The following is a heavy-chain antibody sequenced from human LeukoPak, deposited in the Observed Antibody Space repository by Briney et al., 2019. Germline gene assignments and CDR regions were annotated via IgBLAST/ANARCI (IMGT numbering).Heavy chain of an antibody. D-gene: IGHD3-3*01. Sequence: ASVKVSCKASGYTFTSYYMHWVRQAPGQGLAWMGIINPSGGSTSYAQKFQGRVAMTRDTSTSTVYMELSSLRSEDTAVYYCARDGRFLEWLSSRFDYWGQGTLVTVSS. J-gene: IGHJ4*02. V-gene: IGHV1-46*01. CDR2: INPSGGST. CDR1: GYTFTSYY. CDR3: ARDGRFLEWLSSRFDY.